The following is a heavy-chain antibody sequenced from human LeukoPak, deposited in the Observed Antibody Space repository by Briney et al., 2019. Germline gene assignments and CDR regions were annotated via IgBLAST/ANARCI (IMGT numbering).Heavy chain of an antibody. CDR3: TTDISVYCSSTSCYRSDY. V-gene: IGHV3-15*01. CDR1: GFTFSNAW. CDR2: IKSKTDGGTT. J-gene: IGHJ4*02. D-gene: IGHD2-2*01. Sequence: GGSLRLSCAASGFTFSNAWMSWVRQAPGKGLEWVGRIKSKTDGGTTDYAAPVKGRFTISRDDSKNTLYLQMNSLKTEDTAVYYCTTDISVYCSSTSCYRSDYWGQGTLVTASS.